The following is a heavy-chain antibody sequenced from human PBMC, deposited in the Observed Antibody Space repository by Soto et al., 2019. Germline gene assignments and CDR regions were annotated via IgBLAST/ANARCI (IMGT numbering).Heavy chain of an antibody. V-gene: IGHV3-74*01. J-gene: IGHJ4*02. CDR2: INSNGSYT. D-gene: IGHD3-3*01. Sequence: EVQLVESGGGLVQPGGSLRLSCAASGFTVSGYWMHWVRQAPGKGLTWVSRINSNGSYTGSADSVKGRFTISKDNARNTLYLQMNSLRIEDTAVYYCTRALDAIIPTSYWCQGTLVTVAS. CDR1: GFTVSGYW. CDR3: TRALDAIIPTSY.